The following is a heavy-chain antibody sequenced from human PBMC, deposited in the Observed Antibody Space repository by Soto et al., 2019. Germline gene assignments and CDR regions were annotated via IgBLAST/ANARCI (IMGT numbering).Heavy chain of an antibody. CDR2: LNPKSGKT. CDR1: GYTFTTYD. Sequence: ASVKVSCKASGYTFTTYDFNWVRQAPGQGLEWMGWLNPKSGKTSSAQKFQGRVTMTRDASISTVYMELSSLRSEDTAVYYCARGDYYDSSGPFSDAFDIWGQGTMVTVSS. J-gene: IGHJ3*02. D-gene: IGHD3-22*01. CDR3: ARGDYYDSSGPFSDAFDI. V-gene: IGHV1-8*01.